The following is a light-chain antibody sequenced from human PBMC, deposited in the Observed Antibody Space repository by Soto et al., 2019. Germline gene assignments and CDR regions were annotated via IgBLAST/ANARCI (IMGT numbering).Light chain of an antibody. CDR1: SIDVGSYNR. J-gene: IGLJ1*01. Sequence: QSVLTQPPSVSGSPGQSVTISCTGTSIDVGSYNRVSWYQQPPGTAPKVMIYEVSNRPSGVPDRFSGSKSGNTASLTISGLQAEDEADYYCSSYTSSSTYVFGTGTKVTVL. CDR3: SSYTSSSTYV. CDR2: EVS. V-gene: IGLV2-18*02.